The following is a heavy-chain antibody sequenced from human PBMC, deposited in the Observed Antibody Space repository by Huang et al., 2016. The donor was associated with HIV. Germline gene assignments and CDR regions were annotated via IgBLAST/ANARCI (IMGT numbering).Heavy chain of an antibody. D-gene: IGHD4-17*01. V-gene: IGHV1-8*02. CDR2: RNPNTGNT. J-gene: IGHJ4*02. Sequence: QVHLVQSGAEVKKPGASVKVSCKASGYTFTNYDINWVRQAPGRGLEWMGGRNPNTGNTGCAQSFQGRVTMTRKTSITTAYMELTSLTSEDTAVYYCARSAYGDLDYWGLGTLVIVSS. CDR1: GYTFTNYD. CDR3: ARSAYGDLDY.